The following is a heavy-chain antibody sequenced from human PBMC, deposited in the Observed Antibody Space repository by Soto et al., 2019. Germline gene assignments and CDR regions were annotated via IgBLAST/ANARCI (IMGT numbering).Heavy chain of an antibody. CDR2: IYYSGST. Sequence: TSETLSLTCTVSGGSVSSGSYYWSWIRQPPGKGLEWIGYIYYSGSTNYNPSLKSRVTISVDTSKNQFSLKLSSVTAADTAVYYCARGYSSSWDFDYWGQGTLVTVSS. D-gene: IGHD6-13*01. J-gene: IGHJ4*02. CDR1: GGSVSSGSYY. CDR3: ARGYSSSWDFDY. V-gene: IGHV4-61*01.